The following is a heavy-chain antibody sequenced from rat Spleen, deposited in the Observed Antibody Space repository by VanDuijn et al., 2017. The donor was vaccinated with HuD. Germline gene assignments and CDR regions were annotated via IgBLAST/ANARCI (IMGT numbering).Heavy chain of an antibody. CDR2: ISTGGGNT. V-gene: IGHV5S23*01. Sequence: EVQLVESGGGLVQPGRSLKLSCAASGFTFSNYDMAWVRQAPTQGLAWVASISTGGGNTYYRYSVKGRFTISRDNAKSTLYLQMDSLRSEDTATYYCARHGDYGGYSELDYWGQGVMVTVSS. D-gene: IGHD1-11*01. CDR3: ARHGDYGGYSELDY. J-gene: IGHJ2*01. CDR1: GFTFSNYD.